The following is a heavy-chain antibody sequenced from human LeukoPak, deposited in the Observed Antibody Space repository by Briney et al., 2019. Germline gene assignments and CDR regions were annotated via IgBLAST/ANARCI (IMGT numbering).Heavy chain of an antibody. Sequence: PSETLSLTCTVSGGSISSYYWSWIRQPPGKGLEWIGYIYYSGSTNYNPSLKSRVTISVDTSKNQFSLKLSSVTAADTAAYYCAREGGGDLYFDYWGQGTLVTVSS. CDR3: AREGGGDLYFDY. D-gene: IGHD3-10*01. V-gene: IGHV4-59*01. CDR2: IYYSGST. CDR1: GGSISSYY. J-gene: IGHJ4*02.